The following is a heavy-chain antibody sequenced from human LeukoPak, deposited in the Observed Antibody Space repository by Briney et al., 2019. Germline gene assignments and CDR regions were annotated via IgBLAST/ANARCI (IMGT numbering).Heavy chain of an antibody. J-gene: IGHJ4*02. CDR2: ISASGGST. D-gene: IGHD3-16*01. V-gene: IGHV3-23*01. CDR3: ARPRAYDSRDLDF. CDR1: GFTFSSYA. Sequence: GGSLRLSCAASGFTFSSYAMSWVRQAPGKGLEWVSTISASGGSTYYADSVKGRFTISRDNAKNTLYLQMNSLRAEDTAVYYCARPRAYDSRDLDFWGQGTLVTVSS.